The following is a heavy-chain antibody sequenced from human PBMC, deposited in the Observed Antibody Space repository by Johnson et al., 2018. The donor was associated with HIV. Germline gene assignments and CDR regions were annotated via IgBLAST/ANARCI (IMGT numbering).Heavy chain of an antibody. CDR1: GFTFSSYG. CDR3: ANGGVAAAKGAFDI. Sequence: QVQLVESGGGLVKPGGSLRLSCAASGFTFSSYGMHWVRQAPGTGLELVAVIWYDGRNQYYAYSVKGRFTISRANSTNTLYLQMNSLRTEDTALYYCANGGVAAAKGAFDIWGQGTMVTVSS. V-gene: IGHV3-30*02. J-gene: IGHJ3*02. D-gene: IGHD6-25*01. CDR2: IWYDGRNQ.